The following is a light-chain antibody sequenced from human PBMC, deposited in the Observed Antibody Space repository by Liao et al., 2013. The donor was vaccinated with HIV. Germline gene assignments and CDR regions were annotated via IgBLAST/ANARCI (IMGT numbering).Light chain of an antibody. Sequence: SYELTQPPSVSVSPGQTASITCSGDKLGDKYACWYQQKPGQAPVLVIYYDSDRPSGIPERFSGSNSGNTATLTISRVEAGDEAEYYCQVWDSSSDHVVFGGGTKLTVL. CDR2: YDS. CDR3: QVWDSSSDHVV. CDR1: KLGDKY. J-gene: IGLJ2*01. V-gene: IGLV3-1*01.